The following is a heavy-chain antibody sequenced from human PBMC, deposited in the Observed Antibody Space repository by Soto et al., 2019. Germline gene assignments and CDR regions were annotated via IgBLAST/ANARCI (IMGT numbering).Heavy chain of an antibody. D-gene: IGHD5-12*01. CDR3: AKVKTWTYLDY. V-gene: IGHV3-23*01. J-gene: IGHJ4*02. CDR2: ISGSGDTT. Sequence: SGGSLRLSCAASGFTFSSYAMTWVRQAPGRGLEWVSSISGSGDTTYYADSVEGRFTVSRDNSKDTLYLQMNSLTTDDTALYFCAKVKTWTYLDYWGQGTLVTVSS. CDR1: GFTFSSYA.